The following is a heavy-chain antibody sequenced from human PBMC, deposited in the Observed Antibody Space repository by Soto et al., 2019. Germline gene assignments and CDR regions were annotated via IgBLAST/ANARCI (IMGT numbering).Heavy chain of an antibody. CDR1: GGSISSGGYY. CDR3: ARVCDGDCHHGMDV. J-gene: IGHJ6*02. CDR2: IYYSGST. V-gene: IGHV4-31*03. D-gene: IGHD2-21*02. Sequence: QVQLQESGPGLVKPSQTLSLTCTVSGGSISSGGYYWSWIRQHPGKGLEWIGYIYYSGSTYYNPSLKSRVIISVDTSKNQLSLKLSSVTAADTAVYYCARVCDGDCHHGMDVWGQGTTVTVSS.